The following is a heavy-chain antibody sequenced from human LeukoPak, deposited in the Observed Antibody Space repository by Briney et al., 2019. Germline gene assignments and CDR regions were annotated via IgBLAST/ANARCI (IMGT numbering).Heavy chain of an antibody. Sequence: PGRALRLSFAASGFTFSSYAMHWVRQAPAKGLEWVAVISYDGSNKYYADSVKGRFTISRDNSKNTLYLQMNSLRAEDTAVYYCARGPRNYGDYVGFDYWGQGTLVTVSS. J-gene: IGHJ4*02. D-gene: IGHD4-17*01. CDR2: ISYDGSNK. CDR3: ARGPRNYGDYVGFDY. V-gene: IGHV3-30*04. CDR1: GFTFSSYA.